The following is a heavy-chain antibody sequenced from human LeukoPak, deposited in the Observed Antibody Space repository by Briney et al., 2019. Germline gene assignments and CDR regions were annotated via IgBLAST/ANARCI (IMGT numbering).Heavy chain of an antibody. CDR2: IYYSGST. CDR3: ARGDIVVVPAAIGFGAFDI. Sequence: PSETLSLTCTVSGGSISSGDYYWGWIRQPPGKGLEWIGYIYYSGSTYYNPSLKSRVTISVDTSKNQFSLKLSSVTAADTAVYYCARGDIVVVPAAIGFGAFDIWGQGTMVTVSS. J-gene: IGHJ3*02. D-gene: IGHD2-2*02. CDR1: GGSISSGDYY. V-gene: IGHV4-30-4*01.